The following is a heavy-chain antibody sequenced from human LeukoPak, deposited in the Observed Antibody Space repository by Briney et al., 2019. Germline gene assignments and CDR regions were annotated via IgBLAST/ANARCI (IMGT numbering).Heavy chain of an antibody. D-gene: IGHD6-19*01. CDR3: ARYSSGWFDY. CDR2: ISSSSSSI. V-gene: IGHV3-21*01. Sequence: PGGSLRLSCAAPGFTFSIYTMTWVRQAPGKGLEWVSSISSSSSSIYYPDSMKGRFTISRDNAKNSLFLQMASLRAEDTAVCYCARYSSGWFDYWGQGTLVTVSS. CDR1: GFTFSIYT. J-gene: IGHJ5*01.